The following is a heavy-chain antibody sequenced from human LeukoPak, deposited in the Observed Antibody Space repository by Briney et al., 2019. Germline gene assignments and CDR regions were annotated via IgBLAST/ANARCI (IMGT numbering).Heavy chain of an antibody. CDR3: ARVGSTSNDY. CDR2: ISAYNGNT. V-gene: IGHV1-18*01. Sequence: CMGCISAYNGNTNYAQKLEGRVTMKTDTSTSTAYMELRSLRSDDTAVYYCARVGSTSNDYWGQGTLVTVSS. D-gene: IGHD2-2*01. J-gene: IGHJ4*02.